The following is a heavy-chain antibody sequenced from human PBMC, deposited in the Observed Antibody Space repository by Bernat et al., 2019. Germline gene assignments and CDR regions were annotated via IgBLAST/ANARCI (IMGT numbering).Heavy chain of an antibody. Sequence: EVQLLESGGGLVQPGGSLRLSCAASGFTFSSYAMSWVRQAPGKGLEWVSAISGSGGSTYYADSVKGRFTISRDNSKNTLYLQMNSLRAEDTAVYYCAKDWSSIVAAGTNPGYFDYWGQGTLVTVSS. CDR1: GFTFSSYA. CDR2: ISGSGGST. D-gene: IGHD6-13*01. CDR3: AKDWSSIVAAGTNPGYFDY. J-gene: IGHJ4*02. V-gene: IGHV3-23*01.